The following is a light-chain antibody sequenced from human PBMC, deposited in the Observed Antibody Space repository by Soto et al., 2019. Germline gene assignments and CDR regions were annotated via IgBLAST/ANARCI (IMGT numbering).Light chain of an antibody. J-gene: IGKJ1*01. CDR2: WAS. V-gene: IGKV4-1*01. CDR1: QSVLSSSNNKNY. CDR3: QQYYSSLWA. Sequence: DIVMTQSPDSLAVSLGERATINCKSSQSVLSSSNNKNYLAWYQQKPGQPPKLLIYWASTRESGVPDRFSGSGSGTDFTLTISSLQAEDVPVYYCQQYYSSLWAFGQGTKVEIK.